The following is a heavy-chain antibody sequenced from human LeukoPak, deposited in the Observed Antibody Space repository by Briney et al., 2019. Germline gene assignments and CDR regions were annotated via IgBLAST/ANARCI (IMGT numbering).Heavy chain of an antibody. D-gene: IGHD3-10*01. V-gene: IGHV4-34*01. CDR3: ARLKAYYYGSGGYFDY. J-gene: IGHJ4*02. Sequence: SETLSLTCAVYGGSFSGYYWSWIRQPPGQGQGWIGEINHSGSTNYNPSLKSRVTISVDTSKNQFSLKLSSVTAADTAVYYCARLKAYYYGSGGYFDYWGQGTLVTVSS. CDR1: GGSFSGYY. CDR2: INHSGST.